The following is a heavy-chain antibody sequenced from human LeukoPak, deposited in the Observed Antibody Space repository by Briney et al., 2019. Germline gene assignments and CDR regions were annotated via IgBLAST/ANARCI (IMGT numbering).Heavy chain of an antibody. CDR3: ARDINGGYSLIRPGSNWFDP. CDR2: IYTSGST. V-gene: IGHV4-4*07. D-gene: IGHD5-18*01. Sequence: PSETLSLTCTASGGSISSYYWSWIRQPAGKGLEWIGRIYTSGSTNYNPSLKSRVTMSVDTSKNQFSLKLSSVTAADTAVYYCARDINGGYSLIRPGSNWFDPWGQGTLVTVSS. CDR1: GGSISSYY. J-gene: IGHJ5*02.